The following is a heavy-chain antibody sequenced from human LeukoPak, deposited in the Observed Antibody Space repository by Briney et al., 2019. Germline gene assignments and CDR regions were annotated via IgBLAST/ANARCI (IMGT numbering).Heavy chain of an antibody. V-gene: IGHV3-20*04. D-gene: IGHD2-15*01. CDR2: INWNGGST. J-gene: IGHJ3*02. CDR3: ARGLVGRTYAFDI. Sequence: PGGSLRLSCAASGFTFSSYEMNWVRQAPGKGLEWVSGINWNGGSTGYADSVKGRFTISRDNAKNSLYLQMNSLRAEDTALYYCARGLVGRTYAFDIWGQGTMVTVSS. CDR1: GFTFSSYE.